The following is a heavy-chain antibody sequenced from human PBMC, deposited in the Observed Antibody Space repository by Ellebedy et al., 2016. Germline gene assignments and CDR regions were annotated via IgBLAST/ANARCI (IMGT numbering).Heavy chain of an antibody. Sequence: ASVKVSXXASGYTFTSYYMHWVRQAPGQGLEWMGIINPSGGSTSYAQKFQGRVTMTRDTSTSTVYMELSSLRSEDTAVYYCARDSGIAAAATNSRFNPWGQGTLVTVSS. CDR3: ARDSGIAAAATNSRFNP. CDR1: GYTFTSYY. V-gene: IGHV1-46*01. CDR2: INPSGGST. D-gene: IGHD6-13*01. J-gene: IGHJ5*02.